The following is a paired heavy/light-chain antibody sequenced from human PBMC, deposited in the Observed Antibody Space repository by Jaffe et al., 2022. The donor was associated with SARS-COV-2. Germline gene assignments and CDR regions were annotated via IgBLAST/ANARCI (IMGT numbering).Heavy chain of an antibody. J-gene: IGHJ6*02. V-gene: IGHV4-61*02. CDR1: GGSISSGSYY. CDR2: IYTSGST. D-gene: IGHD6-13*01. CDR3: ARDQIAAAGMGYYYYGMDV. Sequence: QVQLQESGPGLVKPSQTLSLTCTVSGGSISSGSYYWSWIRQPAGKGLEWIGRIYTSGSTNYNPSLKSRVTISVDTSKNQFSLKLSSVTAADTAVYYCARDQIAAAGMGYYYYGMDVWGQGTTVTVSS.
Light chain of an antibody. Sequence: EIVLTQSPGTLSLSPGERATLSCRASQSVSSSYLAWYQQKPGQAPRLLIYGASSRATGIPDRFSGSGSGTDFTLTISRLEPEDFAVYYCQQYGSSPRDTFGQGTKLEIK. CDR2: GAS. CDR3: QQYGSSPRDT. CDR1: QSVSSSY. V-gene: IGKV3-20*01. J-gene: IGKJ2*01.